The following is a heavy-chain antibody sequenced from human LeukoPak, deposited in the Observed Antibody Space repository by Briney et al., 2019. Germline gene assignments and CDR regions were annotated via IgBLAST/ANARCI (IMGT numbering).Heavy chain of an antibody. J-gene: IGHJ5*02. CDR3: ARQISSGTQPCDWFDP. Sequence: PSETLSLTCTVSSGSISSTSHYWGGIRQPPGRGLEWIASIYYSGTTYYNPSLKSRVTISVDTSKNQFSLKLSSVSAADTAVYYCARQISSGTQPCDWFDPWGQGTLVTVSS. V-gene: IGHV4-39*01. CDR1: SGSISSTSHY. CDR2: IYYSGTT. D-gene: IGHD6-19*01.